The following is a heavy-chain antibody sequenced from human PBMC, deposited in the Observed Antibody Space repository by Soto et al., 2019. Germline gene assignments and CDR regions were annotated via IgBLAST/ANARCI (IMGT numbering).Heavy chain of an antibody. Sequence: QVHLEQSGAEVKKPGSSVRVSCKASGGTFRTAAISWVRQAPAQGLEWLGGIMPVFRTPDYAQKFQGRVTITADESTSTAYMELSGLRSDDTAVYYCARDNDRPQLGGNYYYILDVWGQGTTITVSS. J-gene: IGHJ6*02. CDR3: ARDNDRPQLGGNYYYILDV. CDR1: GGTFRTAA. D-gene: IGHD2-8*01. CDR2: IMPVFRTP. V-gene: IGHV1-69*12.